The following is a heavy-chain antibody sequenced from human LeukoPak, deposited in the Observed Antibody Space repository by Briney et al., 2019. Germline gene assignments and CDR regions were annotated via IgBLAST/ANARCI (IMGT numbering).Heavy chain of an antibody. CDR1: GYTFTSYG. CDR2: ISAYNGNA. J-gene: IGHJ4*02. D-gene: IGHD6-13*01. CDR3: ARAGSWYWVYYFDY. Sequence: GASVKVSCKASGYTFTSYGISWVRQAPGQGLEWMGWISAYNGNANYAQKLQGRVTMTTDTSTSTAYMELRSLRSDDTAVYYCARAGSWYWVYYFDYWGQGTLVTVSS. V-gene: IGHV1-18*01.